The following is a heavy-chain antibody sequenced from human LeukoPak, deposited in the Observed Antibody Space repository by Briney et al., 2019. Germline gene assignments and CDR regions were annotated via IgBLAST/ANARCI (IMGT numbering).Heavy chain of an antibody. CDR1: GFTFSSYQ. J-gene: IGHJ6*04. D-gene: IGHD3-10*02. Sequence: GGSLRLSCAASGFTFSSYQMNWVRQARGKGLEWVSYISSSGSTIYYADSVKGRFTISRDNAKNSLYLQMNSLRAEDTAVYYCAELGITMIGGVWGKGTTVTISS. CDR2: ISSSGSTI. V-gene: IGHV3-48*03. CDR3: AELGITMIGGV.